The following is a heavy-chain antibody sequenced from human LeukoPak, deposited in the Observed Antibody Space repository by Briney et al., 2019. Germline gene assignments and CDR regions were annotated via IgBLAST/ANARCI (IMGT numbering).Heavy chain of an antibody. CDR3: ASAWFGGGFSTHAFDI. CDR1: GYTFTDYY. V-gene: IGHV1-2*02. J-gene: IGHJ3*02. D-gene: IGHD3-10*01. CDR2: INPNSGGT. Sequence: ASVEVSCKASGYTFTDYYMHWVRQAPGQGLEWMGWINPNSGGTNYAQKFQGRVTMTRDTSISTAYMELSRLRSDDTAVYYCASAWFGGGFSTHAFDIWGQGTMVTVSS.